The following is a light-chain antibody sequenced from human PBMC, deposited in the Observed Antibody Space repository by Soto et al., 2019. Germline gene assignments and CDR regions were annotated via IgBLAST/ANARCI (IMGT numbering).Light chain of an antibody. CDR3: QQYNNWPWT. V-gene: IGKV1-5*03. Sequence: DIQMTQSPSTLSASVGDRVTIACRASQSISSYLAWYQQKPGKAPNLLIYKASNLASGVPSRFTGGGSGTDFTLTISSLQSEDFAFYYCQQYNNWPWTFGQGTKVEIK. CDR2: KAS. CDR1: QSISSY. J-gene: IGKJ1*01.